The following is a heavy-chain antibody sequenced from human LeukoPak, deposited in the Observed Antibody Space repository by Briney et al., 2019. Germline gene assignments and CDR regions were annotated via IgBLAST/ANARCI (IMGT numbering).Heavy chain of an antibody. Sequence: GGSLRLSRAASGFTFSTYGMHWVRQAPGKGLEWVAVIWFDGSIRYYADSVKGRFTISRDNSENTLFLQMNSLRAEDTAVYYCARAVGPYDYWGQGTLVTVSS. D-gene: IGHD3-10*01. CDR1: GFTFSTYG. J-gene: IGHJ4*02. CDR3: ARAVGPYDY. V-gene: IGHV3-33*01. CDR2: IWFDGSIR.